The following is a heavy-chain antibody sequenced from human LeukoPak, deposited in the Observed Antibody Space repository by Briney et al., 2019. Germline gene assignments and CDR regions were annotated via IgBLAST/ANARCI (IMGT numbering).Heavy chain of an antibody. CDR3: AGYCSGGSCYPHYYYYYGMDV. V-gene: IGHV4-34*12. CDR1: GGSFSGYY. Sequence: SETLSLTCAVYGGSFSGYYWSWIRQPPGKGLEWIGEIIHSGSTNYNPSLKSRVTISVDTSKNQFSLKLSSVTAADTAVYYCAGYCSGGSCYPHYYYYYGMDVWGQGTTVTVSS. CDR2: IIHSGST. D-gene: IGHD2-15*01. J-gene: IGHJ6*02.